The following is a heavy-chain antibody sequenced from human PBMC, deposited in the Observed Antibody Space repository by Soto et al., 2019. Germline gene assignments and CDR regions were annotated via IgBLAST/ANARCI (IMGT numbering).Heavy chain of an antibody. CDR2: INWNGGST. Sequence: GSLRLSCAASGFTFDDYGMSWVRQAPGKGLEWVSGINWNGGSTGYADSVKGRFTISRDNAKNSLYLQMNSLRAEDTALYHCARDSFPINGWNNWFDPWGQGTLVTVSS. J-gene: IGHJ5*02. CDR1: GFTFDDYG. V-gene: IGHV3-20*01. CDR3: ARDSFPINGWNNWFDP. D-gene: IGHD2-15*01.